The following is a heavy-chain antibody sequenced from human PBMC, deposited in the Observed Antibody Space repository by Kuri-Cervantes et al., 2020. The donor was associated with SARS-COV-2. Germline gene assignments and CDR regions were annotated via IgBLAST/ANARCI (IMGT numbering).Heavy chain of an antibody. CDR3: ASSPGDIVVVPADDAFDI. CDR2: IIPIFGTA. CDR1: GCTFSSYA. D-gene: IGHD2-2*01. V-gene: IGHV1-69*05. Sequence: SVKVSCKASGCTFSSYAISWVRQAPGQGLEWMGGIIPIFGTANYAQKFQGRVTITTDESTSTAYMELSSLRSEDTAVYYCASSPGDIVVVPADDAFDIWGQGTMVTVSS. J-gene: IGHJ3*02.